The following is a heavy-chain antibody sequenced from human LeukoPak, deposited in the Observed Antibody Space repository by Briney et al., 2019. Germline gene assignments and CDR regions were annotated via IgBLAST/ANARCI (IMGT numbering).Heavy chain of an antibody. CDR2: IKEDGSET. CDR3: ARETPRRGETRDGYR. CDR1: GFTFKKCW. J-gene: IGHJ4*02. Sequence: HTGESLRLSCAASGFTFKKCWMNWVRQVPGKGLECLANIKEDGSETYYADSMKGRFTISRDNPKNLLFLQINSLRVEDTAVYYCARETPRRGETRDGYRWGQGTLVTVSS. D-gene: IGHD5-24*01. V-gene: IGHV3-7*01.